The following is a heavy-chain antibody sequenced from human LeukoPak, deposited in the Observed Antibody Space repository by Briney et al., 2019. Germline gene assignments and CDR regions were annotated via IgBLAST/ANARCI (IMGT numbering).Heavy chain of an antibody. D-gene: IGHD5-24*01. CDR1: GFTFSSYG. V-gene: IGHV3-33*06. Sequence: PGRSLRLSCAASGFTFSSYGMHWVRQAPGKGLEWVAVIWYDGSNKYYADSVKGRFTISGDNSKNTLYLQMNSLRAEDTAVYYCAKEKEMATTDWGQGTLVTVSS. CDR2: IWYDGSNK. CDR3: AKEKEMATTD. J-gene: IGHJ4*02.